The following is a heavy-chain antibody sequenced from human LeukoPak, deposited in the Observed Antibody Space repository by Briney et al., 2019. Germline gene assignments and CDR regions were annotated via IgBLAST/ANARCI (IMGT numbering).Heavy chain of an antibody. CDR1: GYSISSGYY. V-gene: IGHV4-38-2*01. Sequence: PSETLSLTSAVSGYSISSGYYWGWIRQPPGKGLECIGSIYHSGSTYYNPSLKSRVTISVDTSKNQFYLKLSSVTAADTAVYYCARQYCSSTSCPFGYWGQGTLVTVSS. CDR3: ARQYCSSTSCPFGY. J-gene: IGHJ4*02. CDR2: IYHSGST. D-gene: IGHD2-2*01.